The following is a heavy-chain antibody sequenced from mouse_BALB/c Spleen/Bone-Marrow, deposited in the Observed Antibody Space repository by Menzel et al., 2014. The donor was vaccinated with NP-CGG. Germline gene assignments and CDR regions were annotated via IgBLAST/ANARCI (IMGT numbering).Heavy chain of an antibody. V-gene: IGHV1-67*01. D-gene: IGHD1-1*01. J-gene: IGHJ3*01. CDR2: ISTYSGNT. CDR1: GYTFTDYT. CDR3: ARAGYGSSYDWFAY. Sequence: SGPELVRPGVSVKISCKGSGYTFTDYTMHWVKPSHAKSLEWIGVISTYSGNTNYNQKFKGKATMTVDKSSSTAYMELARLTSEDSAIYYCARAGYGSSYDWFAYWGQGTLVTVSA.